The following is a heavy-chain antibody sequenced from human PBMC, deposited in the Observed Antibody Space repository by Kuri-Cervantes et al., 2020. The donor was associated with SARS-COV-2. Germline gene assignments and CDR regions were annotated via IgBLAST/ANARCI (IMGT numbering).Heavy chain of an antibody. Sequence: GESLKISCAASGFTFSSYWMSWVRQAPGKGLEWVSNIKQDGSEKYYVDSVKGRLTISRDNAKNTLYLQLNSLRAEDTAVYYCASGTVAALDYFDYWVQGTLVTVSS. D-gene: IGHD6-19*01. CDR2: IKQDGSEK. CDR3: ASGTVAALDYFDY. J-gene: IGHJ4*02. CDR1: GFTFSSYW. V-gene: IGHV3-7*01.